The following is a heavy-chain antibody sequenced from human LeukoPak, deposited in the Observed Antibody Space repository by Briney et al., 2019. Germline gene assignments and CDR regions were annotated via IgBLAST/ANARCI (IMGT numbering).Heavy chain of an antibody. D-gene: IGHD3-10*01. CDR1: GFDFSSNW. J-gene: IGHJ4*02. Sequence: GGSLRLSCAASGFDFSSNWMHWVRHAPGQGLVWVSRINTDGSITNYADSVKGRFSISRDNAKNTLYLQMSSLRAEDTAVYYCARDRGPRTGFMVREAYDYWGQGTLVTVSS. CDR2: INTDGSIT. CDR3: ARDRGPRTGFMVREAYDY. V-gene: IGHV3-74*01.